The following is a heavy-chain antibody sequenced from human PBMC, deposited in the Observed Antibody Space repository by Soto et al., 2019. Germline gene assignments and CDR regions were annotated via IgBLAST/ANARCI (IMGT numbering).Heavy chain of an antibody. CDR2: ISAYNGNT. Sequence: ASVKVSCKASGYTFTGYYMHWVRQAPGQGLEWMGWISAYNGNTNYAQKLQGRVTMTTDTSTSTAYMELRSLRSDDTAVYYCARVVTIFGVVNHFDYWGQGTLVTVSS. CDR1: GYTFTGYY. V-gene: IGHV1-18*04. J-gene: IGHJ4*02. CDR3: ARVVTIFGVVNHFDY. D-gene: IGHD3-3*01.